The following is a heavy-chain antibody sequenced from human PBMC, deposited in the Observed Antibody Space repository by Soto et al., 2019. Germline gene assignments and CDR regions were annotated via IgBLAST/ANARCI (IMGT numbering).Heavy chain of an antibody. CDR1: GVTCDDYA. CDR2: ISWNSGSI. J-gene: IGHJ3*02. CDR3: AKGQAYYDFWSGYYKGAFDI. D-gene: IGHD3-3*01. V-gene: IGHV3-9*01. Sequence: GGSLRVSSAASGVTCDDYARHWIRQAQGKGLEWVSGISWNSGSIGYADSVKGRFTISRDNAKNSLYLQMNSLRAEDTALYYCAKGQAYYDFWSGYYKGAFDIWGQGTMVTVSS.